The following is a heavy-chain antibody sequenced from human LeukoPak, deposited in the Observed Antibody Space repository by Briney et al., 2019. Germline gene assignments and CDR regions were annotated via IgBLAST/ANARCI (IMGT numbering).Heavy chain of an antibody. Sequence: WIRQQPGKGLEWIGYIYYSGSTYYNPSLKSRVTISVDTSKNQFSLKLSSVTAADTAVYYCARVSRASSGYHFDYWGQGTLVTVSS. D-gene: IGHD3-22*01. CDR3: ARVSRASSGYHFDY. CDR2: IYYSGST. J-gene: IGHJ4*02. V-gene: IGHV4-31*02.